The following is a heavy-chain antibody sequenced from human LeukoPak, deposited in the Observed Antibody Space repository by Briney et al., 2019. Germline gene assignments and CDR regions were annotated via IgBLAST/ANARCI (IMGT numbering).Heavy chain of an antibody. D-gene: IGHD4-23*01. J-gene: IGHJ4*02. V-gene: IGHV3-23*01. Sequence: GGSLRLSCAASGFTYSSYAMSWVRQAPGKGLEWVSAISGSGGSTYYADSVRGRFTISRDNAKNSLYLQMNSLRAEDTAVYYCARGTVGNFDYWGQGTLVTVSS. CDR1: GFTYSSYA. CDR2: ISGSGGST. CDR3: ARGTVGNFDY.